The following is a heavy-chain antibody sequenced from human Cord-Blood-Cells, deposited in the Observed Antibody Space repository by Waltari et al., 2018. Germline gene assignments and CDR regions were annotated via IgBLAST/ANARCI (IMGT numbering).Heavy chain of an antibody. J-gene: IGHJ2*01. Sequence: QVQLVQSGAEVKKPGSSVKVSCKASGGTFSSYTISWVRQAPGQGLDWMGRIIPILGIANYAQKFQGRVTITADKSTSTAYMELSSLRSEDTAVYYCARDRCGGDCSSPDWYFDLWGRGTLVTVSS. D-gene: IGHD2-21*01. V-gene: IGHV1-69*08. CDR3: ARDRCGGDCSSPDWYFDL. CDR2: IIPILGIA. CDR1: GGTFSSYT.